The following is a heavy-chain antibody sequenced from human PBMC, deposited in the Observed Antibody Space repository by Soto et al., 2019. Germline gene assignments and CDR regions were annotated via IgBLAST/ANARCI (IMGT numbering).Heavy chain of an antibody. Sequence: EVQLLESGGTLVQPGGSLRLSCAVSGFSFGTYAMAWVRLAPGKGLEWLSTISGRGGTTYYAGSVKGRFTISRDNSKNMMFLQMNSLRVYDTAVYYCAKEGAGETTYEAFAIWGQGTLVTVSS. J-gene: IGHJ3*02. CDR1: GFSFGTYA. CDR2: ISGRGGTT. V-gene: IGHV3-23*01. CDR3: AKEGAGETTYEAFAI. D-gene: IGHD1-1*01.